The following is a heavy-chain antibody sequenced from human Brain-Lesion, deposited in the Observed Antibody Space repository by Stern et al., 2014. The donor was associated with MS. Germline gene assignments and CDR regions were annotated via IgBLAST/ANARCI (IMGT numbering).Heavy chain of an antibody. CDR2: IYYSGFT. D-gene: IGHD1-26*01. V-gene: IGHV4-39*01. CDR3: ARHDSVPRPSQLYSARDRGPGYFDY. CDR1: GGSISSSTYY. J-gene: IGHJ4*02. Sequence: VQLLESGPGLVKPSETLSLTCTVSGGSISSSTYYWAWIRQPPGKGLEWIGNIYYSGFTYYNPSLKSRVTISVAMSKNQFSLKLSSVTAADTAIYYCARHDSVPRPSQLYSARDRGPGYFDYWGQGTLVTVSS.